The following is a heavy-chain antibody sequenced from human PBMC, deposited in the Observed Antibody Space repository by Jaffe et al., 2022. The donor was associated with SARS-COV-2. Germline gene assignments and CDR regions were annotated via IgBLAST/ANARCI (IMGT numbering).Heavy chain of an antibody. CDR2: IYPDDSDT. D-gene: IGHD2-2*01. CDR1: GYSFTRYW. J-gene: IGHJ6*02. V-gene: IGHV5-51*01. CDR3: ARHEYQLLSGNYGMDV. Sequence: EVQLVQSGAEVKKPGESLKISCKGSGYSFTRYWIGWVRQMPGKGLEWMGIIYPDDSDTRYSPSFQGQVTISADKSISTAYLQWSSLKASDTAMYYCARHEYQLLSGNYGMDVWGQGTTVTVSS.